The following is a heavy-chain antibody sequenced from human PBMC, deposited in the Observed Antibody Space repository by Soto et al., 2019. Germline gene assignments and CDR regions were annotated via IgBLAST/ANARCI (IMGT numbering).Heavy chain of an antibody. Sequence: GGSLRLSCTSSGFTFSSYLMSWVRQAPGKGLEWVANINQDGSERDYVDSVKGRFTISRDNAKKSLYLQMNSLRGEDTAIYFCARAMSSGWPNKGYFFDYSGQGSLVTVYS. J-gene: IGHJ4*02. CDR3: ARAMSSGWPNKGYFFDY. CDR1: GFTFSSYL. CDR2: INQDGSER. D-gene: IGHD6-19*01. V-gene: IGHV3-7*01.